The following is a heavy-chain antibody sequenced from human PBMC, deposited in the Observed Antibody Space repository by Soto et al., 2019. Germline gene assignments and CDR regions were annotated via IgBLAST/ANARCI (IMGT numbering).Heavy chain of an antibody. CDR3: ARDPGVVHTMIVVVIPVFDY. V-gene: IGHV6-1*01. CDR2: TYYRSKWYN. J-gene: IGHJ4*02. D-gene: IGHD3-22*01. CDR1: GDSVSSNSAA. Sequence: KQSQTLSLTCAISGDSVSSNSAAWNWIRQSPSRGLEWLGRTYYRSKWYNDYAVSVKSRITINPDTSKNQFSLQLNSVTPEDTAVYYCARDPGVVHTMIVVVIPVFDYWGQGTLVTVSS.